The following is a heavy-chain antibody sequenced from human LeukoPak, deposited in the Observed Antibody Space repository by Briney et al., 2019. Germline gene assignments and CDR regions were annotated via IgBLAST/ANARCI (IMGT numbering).Heavy chain of an antibody. CDR3: AGDGGSGTPRVYFDY. CDR1: GFTFSGYG. V-gene: IGHV3-33*01. Sequence: PGGSLRLSCAASGFTFSGYGMHWVRQTPGEGLEWVAFIWYDGSNKYYADSVKGRFTISRDNSKNTLYLQMNSLRAEDTAVYYCAGDGGSGTPRVYFDYWAREPWSPSPQ. D-gene: IGHD3-10*01. J-gene: IGHJ4*02. CDR2: IWYDGSNK.